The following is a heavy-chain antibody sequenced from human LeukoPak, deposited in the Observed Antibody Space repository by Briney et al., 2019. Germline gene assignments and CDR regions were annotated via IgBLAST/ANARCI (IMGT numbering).Heavy chain of an antibody. J-gene: IGHJ4*02. D-gene: IGHD6-19*01. CDR1: GFTFSSYA. CDR2: ISYSGSST. CDR3: TKAPDNLNGWYYGDY. Sequence: PGGSLRLSCAASGFTFSSYAMNWVRQAPGKGLEWVAVISYSGSSTYYADSVKGRFTISRDNSKNTLYLQMNSLRAEDTAVYYCTKAPDNLNGWYYGDYWGQGTLVTVSS. V-gene: IGHV3-23*01.